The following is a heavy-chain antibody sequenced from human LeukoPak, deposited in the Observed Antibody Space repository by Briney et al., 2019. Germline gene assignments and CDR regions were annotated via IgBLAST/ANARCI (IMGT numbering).Heavy chain of an antibody. J-gene: IGHJ4*02. CDR3: ARVGRDRGYRVYDY. D-gene: IGHD6-6*01. Sequence: PGGSLRLSCAASGFPFSSYAMSWVRQAPGKGLEWVSGIGDSGERTYYADAVKGRFTISRDNSKNTPYLQMNSLRAEDTAVYYCARVGRDRGYRVYDYWGQGTLVTVSS. CDR1: GFPFSSYA. V-gene: IGHV3-23*01. CDR2: IGDSGERT.